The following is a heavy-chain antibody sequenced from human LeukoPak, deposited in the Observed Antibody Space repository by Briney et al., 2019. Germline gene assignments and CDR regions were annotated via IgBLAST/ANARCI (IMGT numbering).Heavy chain of an antibody. J-gene: IGHJ4*02. CDR2: IIPILGIA. Sequence: SVKVSCKASGGTFSSYAISWVRQAPGQGLEWMGRIIPILGIANYAQKFQGRVTITADKSMSTAYMELSSLRSEDTAVYYCASPATYYYDSSGYVYWGQGTLITVSS. D-gene: IGHD3-22*01. CDR3: ASPATYYYDSSGYVY. V-gene: IGHV1-69*04. CDR1: GGTFSSYA.